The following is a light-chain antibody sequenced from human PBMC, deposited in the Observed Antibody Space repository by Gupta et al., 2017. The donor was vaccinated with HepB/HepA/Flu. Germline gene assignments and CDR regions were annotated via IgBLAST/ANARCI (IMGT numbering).Light chain of an antibody. CDR2: DTN. CDR1: TGAVTTGHY. V-gene: IGLV7-46*01. CDR3: LLSYTDTRPWV. J-gene: IGLJ3*02. Sequence: QAVVTQEPSLTVSPGGTVTLTCGSSTGAVTTGHYPYWFQLRPGQAPRTLIYDTNNNQSWTPARFSGSLLGGKAALTLAGAQPEDEAVYYCLLSYTDTRPWVFGGGTKLNVL.